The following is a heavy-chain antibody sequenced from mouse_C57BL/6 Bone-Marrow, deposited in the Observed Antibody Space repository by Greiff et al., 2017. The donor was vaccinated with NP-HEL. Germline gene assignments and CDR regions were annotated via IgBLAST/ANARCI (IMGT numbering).Heavy chain of an antibody. Sequence: QVQLQQSGAELVMPGASVKLSCKASGYTFTSYWMHWVKQRPGQGLEWIGEIDPSDSYTNYNQKFKGKSTLTVDKSSSTAYMQLRSLTSEDSAVYYCAREGDTGAMDYWVQGTAVTVSA. D-gene: IGHD5-1-1*01. CDR1: GYTFTSYW. CDR2: IDPSDSYT. CDR3: AREGDTGAMDY. J-gene: IGHJ4*01. V-gene: IGHV1-69*01.